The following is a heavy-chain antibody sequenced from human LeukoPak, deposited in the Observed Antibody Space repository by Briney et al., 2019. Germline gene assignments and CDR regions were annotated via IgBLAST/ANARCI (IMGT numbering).Heavy chain of an antibody. D-gene: IGHD2-8*01. J-gene: IGHJ4*02. V-gene: IGHV4-34*01. CDR3: ARARLGRCTNGICRYFDY. CDR2: IHHSGST. Sequence: KPSETLSLTFAVYGEPFTGYYWSWIRQSPERGLEWLGEIHHSGSTNYNPSLKRPVTLSVDASRNEVSLKVDSVTAADTAVYFCARARLGRCTNGICRYFDYWGQGSLVTVSS. CDR1: GEPFTGYY.